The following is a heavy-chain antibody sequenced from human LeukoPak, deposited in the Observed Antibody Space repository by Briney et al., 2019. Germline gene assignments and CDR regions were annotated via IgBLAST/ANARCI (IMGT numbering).Heavy chain of an antibody. D-gene: IGHD2-2*02. CDR3: ARDITIEVKKCSSTSCYTTPLGY. CDR2: IIPIFGTA. CDR1: GGTFSSYA. Sequence: SVKVSCKASGGTFSSYAISWVRQAPGQGLEWMGGIIPIFGTANYAQKFQGRVTITADESTSTAYMELSSLRSEDTAVYYCARDITIEVKKCSSTSCYTTPLGYWGQGTLVTVSS. V-gene: IGHV1-69*13. J-gene: IGHJ4*02.